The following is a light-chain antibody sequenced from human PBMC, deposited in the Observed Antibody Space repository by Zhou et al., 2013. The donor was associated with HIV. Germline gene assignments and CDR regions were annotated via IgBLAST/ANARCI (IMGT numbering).Light chain of an antibody. CDR2: GAS. J-gene: IGKJ5*01. V-gene: IGKV1-NL1*01. Sequence: DIQMTQSPSSLSASVGDRVTITCRASQGISNSLAWYQQKPGKAPKLLLYGASRLESGVPSRFSGSGSGTDYTLTISSLQPEDFATYYCLQHNSYPLTFGQGTRLEIK. CDR3: LQHNSYPLT. CDR1: QGISNS.